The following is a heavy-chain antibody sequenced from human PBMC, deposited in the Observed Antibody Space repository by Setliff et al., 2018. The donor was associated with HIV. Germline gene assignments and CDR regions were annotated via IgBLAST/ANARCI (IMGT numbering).Heavy chain of an antibody. CDR3: ARYRRPPYYLDY. V-gene: IGHV4-4*09. J-gene: IGHJ4*02. Sequence: SETLSLTCTVSGGSINNHYWYWIRQPPGKGLEWIGYIYSTGDSNYNPSLKSRVTMAVDTSKNQFSLKLTSVTAADTAVYYCARYRRPPYYLDYWGQGTLVTVSS. D-gene: IGHD3-16*02. CDR1: GGSINNHY. CDR2: IYSTGDS.